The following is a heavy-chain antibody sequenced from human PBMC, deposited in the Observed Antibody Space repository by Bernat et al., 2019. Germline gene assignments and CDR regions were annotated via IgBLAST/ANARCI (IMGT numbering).Heavy chain of an antibody. V-gene: IGHV3-33*01. D-gene: IGHD3-16*01. CDR2: IWYDGSNK. J-gene: IGHJ4*02. CDR3: ARAGITFGGGPFRPPGVHDY. CDR1: GFTFSSYG. Sequence: QVQLVESGGGVVQPGRSLRLSCAASGFTFSSYGMHWVRQAPGKGLEWVAVIWYDGSNKCDADSVKGRFTISRDNSKNTLYLQMNSLRAEDTAVYYCARAGITFGGGPFRPPGVHDYWGQGTLVTVSS.